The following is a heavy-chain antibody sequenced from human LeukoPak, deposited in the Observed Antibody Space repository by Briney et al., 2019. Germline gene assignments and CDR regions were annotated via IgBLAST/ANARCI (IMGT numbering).Heavy chain of an antibody. J-gene: IGHJ6*03. CDR1: GFTFSSYN. CDR3: ARVRGGSCYSCYYYYYMDV. CDR2: ISSSSSYI. V-gene: IGHV3-21*01. Sequence: GGSLRLSCAASGFTFSSYNMNWVRQAPGKGLEWVSSISSSSSYIYYADSVKGRFTISRDNAKNSLYLQMNSLRAEDTAVYYCARVRGGSCYSCYYYYYMDVWGKGTTVTVSS. D-gene: IGHD2-15*01.